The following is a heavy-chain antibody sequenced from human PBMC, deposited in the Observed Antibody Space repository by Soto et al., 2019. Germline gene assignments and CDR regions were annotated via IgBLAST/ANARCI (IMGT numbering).Heavy chain of an antibody. CDR3: ASDGRSWDDDYNFDY. Sequence: SETLSLTCTVSGGSISSSSYYWGWIRQPPGKGLEWIGSIYYSGSTYYNPSLKSRVTISVDTSKNQFSLKLSSVTAADTAVYYCASDGRSWDDDYNFDYWGQGTLVTVSS. V-gene: IGHV4-39*01. CDR2: IYYSGST. CDR1: GGSISSSSYY. J-gene: IGHJ4*02. D-gene: IGHD6-13*01.